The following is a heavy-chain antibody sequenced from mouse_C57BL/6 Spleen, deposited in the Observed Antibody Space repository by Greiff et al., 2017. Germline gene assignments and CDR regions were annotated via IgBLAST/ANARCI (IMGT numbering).Heavy chain of an antibody. J-gene: IGHJ3*01. CDR3: TVGSSYVRFAY. CDR2: IRLKSDNYAT. CDR1: GFTFSNYW. D-gene: IGHD1-1*01. Sequence: EVKLEESGGGLVQPGGSMKLSCVASGFTFSNYWMNWVRQSPEKGLEWVAQIRLKSDNYATHYAESVKGRFTISRDDSKSSVYLQMNNLRAEDTGIYYCTVGSSYVRFAYWGQGTLVTVSA. V-gene: IGHV6-3*01.